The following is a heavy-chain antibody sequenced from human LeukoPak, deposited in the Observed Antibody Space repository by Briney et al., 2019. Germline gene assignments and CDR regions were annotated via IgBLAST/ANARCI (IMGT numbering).Heavy chain of an antibody. CDR1: GFTFSGYS. D-gene: IGHD3-3*01. V-gene: IGHV3-21*01. CDR3: ARTYYDFWSGYYSHEGNPFDY. J-gene: IGHJ4*02. Sequence: GGSLRLSCAASGFTFSGYSMNWVRQAPGKGLEWVSSISSSGDYIYYADSVKGRFTISRDNAKNSLYLQMNSLRAEDTAVYYCARTYYDFWSGYYSHEGNPFDYWGQGTLVTVSS. CDR2: ISSSGDYI.